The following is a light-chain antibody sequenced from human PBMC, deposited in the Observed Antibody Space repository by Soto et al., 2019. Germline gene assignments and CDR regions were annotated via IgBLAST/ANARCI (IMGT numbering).Light chain of an antibody. CDR2: AAS. V-gene: IGKV1-39*01. J-gene: IGKJ5*01. CDR3: QQSYSTLSIT. Sequence: DIQMTQSPSSLSASVGDRVTITCRASQSISSYLNWYQQKPGKAPKLLVYAASSLQSGVPSRFSGSGSGTDFTLTISSLQPEDFPTYYCQQSYSTLSITFGRGTRLEIK. CDR1: QSISSY.